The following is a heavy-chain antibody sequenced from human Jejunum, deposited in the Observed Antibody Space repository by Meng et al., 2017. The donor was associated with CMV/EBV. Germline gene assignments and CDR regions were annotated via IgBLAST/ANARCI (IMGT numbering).Heavy chain of an antibody. CDR3: AREMWLDL. CDR2: ISHSGGD. D-gene: IGHD5-12*01. Sequence: QVQLQQSGPGLLKSSETLSLSCSVSGGSITSTDWWGWVRQSPGKGLEWIGEISHSGGDKYNPSLKPRVKISVDKSKNQFFLELTSVTAADTAVYYCAREMWLDLWGQGTLVTVSS. V-gene: IGHV4-4*02. J-gene: IGHJ5*02. CDR1: GGSITSTDW.